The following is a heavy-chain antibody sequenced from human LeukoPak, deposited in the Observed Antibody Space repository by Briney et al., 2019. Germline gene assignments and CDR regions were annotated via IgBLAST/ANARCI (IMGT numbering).Heavy chain of an antibody. CDR1: GFTFSHFW. D-gene: IGHD2-15*01. Sequence: GGSLRLSCAASGFTFSHFWMSWVRQAPGKGLEWVAYIKKAGSETYYVDSVKGRFTITRDNTRNSLFLQMYSLRAEDTAMYFCAREDGYCSGGNCYSYFDSWGQGTLVTVSS. V-gene: IGHV3-7*01. CDR2: IKKAGSET. J-gene: IGHJ4*02. CDR3: AREDGYCSGGNCYSYFDS.